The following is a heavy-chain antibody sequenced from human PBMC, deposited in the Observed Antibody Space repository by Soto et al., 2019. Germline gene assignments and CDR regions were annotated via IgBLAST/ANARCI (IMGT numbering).Heavy chain of an antibody. CDR3: AAYDSSGYYYPLGFDP. Sequence: GASVKVSCKASGYTFTSYYMHWVRQAPGQGLEWMGIINPSGGSTSYAQKFQGRVTITADESTSTAYMELSSLRSEDTAVYYCAAYDSSGYYYPLGFDPWGQGTLVTVSS. CDR2: INPSGGST. V-gene: IGHV1-46*01. D-gene: IGHD3-22*01. CDR1: GYTFTSYY. J-gene: IGHJ5*02.